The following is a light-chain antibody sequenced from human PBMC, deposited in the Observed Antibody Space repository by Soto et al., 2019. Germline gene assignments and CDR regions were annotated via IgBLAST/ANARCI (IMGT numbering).Light chain of an antibody. Sequence: QSALTQPASVSGSPGQSITISCTGTSSDVGSYSLVSWYQHHPDKAPKFIISEVTKRPSGVSNRFSGSKSGNTASLTIPGLQAEDEAHYYCCSYAGGSIGVFGGGTKRTVL. CDR1: SSDVGSYSL. CDR3: CSYAGGSIGV. CDR2: EVT. V-gene: IGLV2-23*02. J-gene: IGLJ3*02.